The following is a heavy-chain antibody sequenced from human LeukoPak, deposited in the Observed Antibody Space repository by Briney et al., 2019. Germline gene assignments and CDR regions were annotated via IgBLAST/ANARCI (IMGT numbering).Heavy chain of an antibody. CDR1: GFSFSSYG. D-gene: IGHD3-22*01. V-gene: IGHV3-33*01. CDR2: LWYDGTNK. Sequence: GGSLRLSCAASGFSFSSYGMHWVRQAPGKGLEWVASLWYDGTNKYYADSVKGRFTISRDNSKNTLYLQMDSLRAEDTPVYYCARARNKYDISGYSALDYWGQGALVTVSS. J-gene: IGHJ4*02. CDR3: ARARNKYDISGYSALDY.